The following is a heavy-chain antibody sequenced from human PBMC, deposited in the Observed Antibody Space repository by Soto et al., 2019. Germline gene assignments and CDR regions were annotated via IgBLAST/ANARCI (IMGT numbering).Heavy chain of an antibody. J-gene: IGHJ4*02. CDR3: ARDGARDRGDKGFDY. D-gene: IGHD2-21*02. Sequence: EVQLVESGGGLVRPGGSLRLSCAASGFTFSSYTMHWVRQAAGKGLEWVSSITSNSTYIYYTDSLKGRFTISRDNANNSRFLQMNSLGPGDTAVYYCARDGARDRGDKGFDYLGQGTVVTVSS. CDR2: ITSNSTYI. V-gene: IGHV3-21*01. CDR1: GFTFSSYT.